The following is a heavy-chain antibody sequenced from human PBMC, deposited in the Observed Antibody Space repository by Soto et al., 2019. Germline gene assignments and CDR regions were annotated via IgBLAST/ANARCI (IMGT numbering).Heavy chain of an antibody. D-gene: IGHD3-10*01. CDR3: ARSGARPGDYYYGMDV. CDR1: GYTFTSYD. V-gene: IGHV1-8*01. J-gene: IGHJ6*02. CDR2: MNPNSGNT. Sequence: GASVKVSCKASGYTFTSYDINWVRQATGQGLEWMGWMNPNSGNTGYAQKFQGRVTMTRNTSISTAYMELSSLRSEDTAVYYCARSGARPGDYYYGMDVWGQGTTVTVSS.